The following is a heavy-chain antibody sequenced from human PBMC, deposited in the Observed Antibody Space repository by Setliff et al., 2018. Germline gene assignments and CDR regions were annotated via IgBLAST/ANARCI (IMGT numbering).Heavy chain of an antibody. J-gene: IGHJ5*02. CDR2: LHTSGST. Sequence: SETLSLTCAVSGGSLNSGSYCWSWIRQSTERGLEWLGRLHTSGSTTYNPALNSRVTLSVDTSTNQFTLRLTSLTAADTAVYFCARDNTILGATDHWGQGTLVTVSS. CDR1: GGSLNSGSYC. CDR3: ARDNTILGATDH. D-gene: IGHD1-26*01. V-gene: IGHV4-61*02.